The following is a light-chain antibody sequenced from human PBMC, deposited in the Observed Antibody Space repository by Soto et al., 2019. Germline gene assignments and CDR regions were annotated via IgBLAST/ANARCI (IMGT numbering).Light chain of an antibody. CDR3: QQFYNIPWA. Sequence: DIVMTQSPDSLAVSLGERATINCKSSQTILYTPNNRNYLAWYQQKPGQSPKLLIYWASTRESGVPDRFSGSGSGTDFTLTISSLQAEDVAVYYCQQFYNIPWAFGQGTKVEIK. J-gene: IGKJ1*01. V-gene: IGKV4-1*01. CDR2: WAS. CDR1: QTILYTPNNRNY.